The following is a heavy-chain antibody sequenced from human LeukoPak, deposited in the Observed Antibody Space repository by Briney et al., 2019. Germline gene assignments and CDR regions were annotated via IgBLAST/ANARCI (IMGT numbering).Heavy chain of an antibody. Sequence: SETLSLTCTVSGGSINNYYWSWIRQPPGKGLEGIGYIYYSGSTNYNPSLKSRVTISVDTSKNQFSLKLTSVTAADTAVYYCARVVRDDSSGYSWDYWGQGTLVTVSS. CDR2: IYYSGST. CDR3: ARVVRDDSSGYSWDY. J-gene: IGHJ4*02. D-gene: IGHD3-22*01. V-gene: IGHV4-59*01. CDR1: GGSINNYY.